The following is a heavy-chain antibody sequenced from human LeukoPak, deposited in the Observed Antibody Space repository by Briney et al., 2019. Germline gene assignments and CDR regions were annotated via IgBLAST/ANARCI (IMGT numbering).Heavy chain of an antibody. CDR1: GFIFDDYA. Sequence: PGGSLRLSCPTAGFIFDDYAMHWVRQTPGEGLEWVSGISWNSSTMAYADSVKGRFTISRDNAKNYLYLQMNSLRPEDTAQYYCAKGDWFDSWGQGTLLTVSS. CDR2: ISWNSSTM. J-gene: IGHJ5*01. CDR3: AKGDWFDS. V-gene: IGHV3-9*01.